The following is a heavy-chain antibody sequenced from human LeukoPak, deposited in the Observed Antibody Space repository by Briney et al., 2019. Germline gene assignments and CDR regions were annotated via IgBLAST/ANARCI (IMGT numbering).Heavy chain of an antibody. CDR3: ARHVRHPSRDGYNFYFQH. CDR2: IYLSDNT. CDR1: GDSIINYY. Sequence: SETLSLTCSVSGDSIINYYWMWIRQPAGKGLEWIGRIYLSDNTNYNSPSLRSRVTMSPDTSMNRFSLKLSSVTAADTAVYYCARHVRHPSRDGYNFYFQHWGQGTLVTVSS. V-gene: IGHV4-4*07. J-gene: IGHJ1*01. D-gene: IGHD5-24*01.